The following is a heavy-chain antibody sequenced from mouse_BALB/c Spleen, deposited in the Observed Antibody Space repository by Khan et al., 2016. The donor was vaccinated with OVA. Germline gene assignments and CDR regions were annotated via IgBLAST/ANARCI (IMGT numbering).Heavy chain of an antibody. CDR2: INPSTGYT. CDR3: ARASHDGYPPFAY. V-gene: IGHV1-7*01. D-gene: IGHD2-3*01. CDR1: GYTFTSYW. Sequence: QIQLVQSGAELAKPGASVKMSCKASGYTFTSYWMHWVKQRPGQGLEWIGYINPSTGYTEYNQKFKDNATVTADKSSSTAYMQLSSLTSEDSAVHYCARASHDGYPPFAYWGQGTLVTVSA. J-gene: IGHJ3*01.